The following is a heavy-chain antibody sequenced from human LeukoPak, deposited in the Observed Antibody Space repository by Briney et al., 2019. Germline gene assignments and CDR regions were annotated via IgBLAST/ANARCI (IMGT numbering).Heavy chain of an antibody. V-gene: IGHV1-18*01. D-gene: IGHD3-10*01. CDR1: GYTFTSYG. CDR3: ARGYYGSRSQDAFDI. Sequence: ASVKVSCKASGYTFTSYGISWVRQAPGQGLEWMGWISAYNGNTNYAQKFQGRVTMTTDTSTSTAYMELRSLRSDDTAVFYCARGYYGSRSQDAFDIWGQGTMVTVSS. J-gene: IGHJ3*02. CDR2: ISAYNGNT.